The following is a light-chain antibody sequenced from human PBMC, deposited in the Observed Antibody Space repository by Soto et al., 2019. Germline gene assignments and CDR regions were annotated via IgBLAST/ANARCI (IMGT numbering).Light chain of an antibody. CDR1: GSDVGGYNY. CDR2: EVS. CDR3: SSYTSSSTPHGV. J-gene: IGLJ2*01. Sequence: QSALTQPASVSGSPGQSITISCTGTGSDVGGYNYVSWYQHHPGKAPKLMIYEVSNRPSGVSNRFSGSKSGNTASLTISGLEAEDEADDYCSSYTSSSTPHGVFGGGTKLTVL. V-gene: IGLV2-14*01.